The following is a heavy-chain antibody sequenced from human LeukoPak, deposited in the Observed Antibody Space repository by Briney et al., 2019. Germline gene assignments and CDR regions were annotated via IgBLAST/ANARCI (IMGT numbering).Heavy chain of an antibody. V-gene: IGHV4-39*07. CDR3: ARALSGALGYDY. J-gene: IGHJ4*02. CDR2: IYYSGST. Sequence: SETLSLTCTVSGGSISSSSYYWGWIRQPPGKGLEWIGSIYYSGSTYYNPSLKSRVTISVDKSKNQFSLKLSSVTAADTAVYYCARALSGALGYDYWGQGTLVTVSS. CDR1: GGSISSSSYY. D-gene: IGHD1-26*01.